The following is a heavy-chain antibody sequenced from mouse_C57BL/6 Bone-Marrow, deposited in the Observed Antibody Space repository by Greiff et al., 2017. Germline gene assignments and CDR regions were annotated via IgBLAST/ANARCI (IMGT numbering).Heavy chain of an antibody. CDR2: IDPEDGET. CDR1: GFNIKDYY. Sequence: EVMLVESGAELVKPGASVKLSCTASGFNIKDYYMHWVKQRTEQGLEWIGRIDPEDGETKYAQKFQGKATITADTSSNTAYLQLSSLTSEDTAVYYCARWGLRCGSWFAYWGKGTLVTVS. J-gene: IGHJ3*01. CDR3: ARWGLRCGSWFAY. V-gene: IGHV14-2*01. D-gene: IGHD2-4*01.